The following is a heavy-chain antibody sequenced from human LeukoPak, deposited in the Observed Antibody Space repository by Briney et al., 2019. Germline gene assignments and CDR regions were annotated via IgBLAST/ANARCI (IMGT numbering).Heavy chain of an antibody. Sequence: GGSLRLSCAASGFTFSSYAMSWVRQAPGKGLEWVSIITGTGGKYYGDSVKGRFVLSRDNPKNTVYMQMSSLRAEDTATYYCAKDYCRDGNCPFPFLDSWGQGTQVTVSS. D-gene: IGHD2-15*01. CDR3: AKDYCRDGNCPFPFLDS. V-gene: IGHV3-23*01. CDR2: ITGTGGK. CDR1: GFTFSSYA. J-gene: IGHJ4*02.